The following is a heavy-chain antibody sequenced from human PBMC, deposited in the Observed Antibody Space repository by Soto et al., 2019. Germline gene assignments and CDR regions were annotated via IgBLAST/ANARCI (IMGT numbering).Heavy chain of an antibody. CDR3: ARMPYYDSSGYYWADY. Sequence: SGPTLVNPTETLTLTCTVSGFSLSNARMGVSWIRQPPGKALEWLAHIFSNDEKSYSTSLKSRLTISKDTSKSQVVLTMTNMDPVDTATYYCARMPYYDSSGYYWADYWGQGTLVTVSS. D-gene: IGHD3-22*01. J-gene: IGHJ4*02. CDR1: GFSLSNARMG. V-gene: IGHV2-26*01. CDR2: IFSNDEK.